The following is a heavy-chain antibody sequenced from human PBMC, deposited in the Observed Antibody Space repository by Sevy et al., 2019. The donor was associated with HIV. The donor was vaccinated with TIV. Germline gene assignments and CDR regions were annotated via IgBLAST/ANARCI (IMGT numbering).Heavy chain of an antibody. CDR3: ARGPLYCSSTSCYGDYFDY. J-gene: IGHJ4*02. CDR1: GGSFSGYY. CDR2: INHSGST. V-gene: IGHV4-34*01. D-gene: IGHD2-2*01. Sequence: SETLSLTCAVYGGSFSGYYWSWIRQPPGKGLEWIGEINHSGSTNYNPPLKSRVTISVDTSKNQFSLKLSSVTAADTAVYYCARGPLYCSSTSCYGDYFDYWGQGTLVTVSS.